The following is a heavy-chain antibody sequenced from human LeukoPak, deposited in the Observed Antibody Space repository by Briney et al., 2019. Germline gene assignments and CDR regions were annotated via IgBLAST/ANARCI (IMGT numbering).Heavy chain of an antibody. J-gene: IGHJ6*02. CDR3: VKGYGMDV. V-gene: IGHV3-23*01. CDR2: IRGSGGTT. Sequence: GGSLRLSCAASGFTFSTFAMSWVRQTPGKGLEWVSIIRGSGGTTSYADSVKGRFSIPRDNSKNTLYLHMNSLRAEDTAVYYCVKGYGMDVWGQGTTVTVSS. CDR1: GFTFSTFA.